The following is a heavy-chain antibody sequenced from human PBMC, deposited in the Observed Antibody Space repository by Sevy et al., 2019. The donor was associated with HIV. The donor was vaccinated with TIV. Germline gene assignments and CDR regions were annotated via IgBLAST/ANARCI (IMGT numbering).Heavy chain of an antibody. CDR3: ARVYYYDYSGSGY. V-gene: IGHV1-46*02. CDR2: INPSGGST. Sequence: ASVKVSCKASGYNLNNYYMHWVRQAPGQGLEWMGLINPSGGSTSYAQKFQGRVTMTRDTSTSTLHMELSSLRSEDTAVYYCARVYYYDYSGSGYWGQGTLVTVSS. J-gene: IGHJ4*02. CDR1: GYNLNNYY. D-gene: IGHD3-22*01.